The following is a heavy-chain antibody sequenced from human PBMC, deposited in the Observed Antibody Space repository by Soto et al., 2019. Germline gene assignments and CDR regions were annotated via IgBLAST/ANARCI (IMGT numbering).Heavy chain of an antibody. V-gene: IGHV3-21*01. Sequence: GGSLRLSCAASGFTFSSYSMNWVRQPPGKGLEWVSSISSSSSYIYYADSVKGRFTISRDNAKNSLYLQMNSLRAEDTAVYYCARSSGGSYGMDVWGQGTTVTVSS. D-gene: IGHD1-26*01. CDR3: ARSSGGSYGMDV. CDR2: ISSSSSYI. J-gene: IGHJ6*02. CDR1: GFTFSSYS.